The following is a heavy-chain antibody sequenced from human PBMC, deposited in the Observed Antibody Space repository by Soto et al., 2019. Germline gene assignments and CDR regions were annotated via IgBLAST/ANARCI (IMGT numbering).Heavy chain of an antibody. CDR3: AKVGLFDGNKPITFEF. Sequence: LRLSCAASGFSFSSYWMSWVRQAPGRGLEWVANINQDATRQSYVDSVEGRFSISRDNAKKSLYLQMNSLRVEDTAVYYCAKVGLFDGNKPITFEFWGQGTLVTVSS. J-gene: IGHJ4*02. CDR1: GFSFSSYW. D-gene: IGHD3-3*01. CDR2: INQDATRQ. V-gene: IGHV3-7*03.